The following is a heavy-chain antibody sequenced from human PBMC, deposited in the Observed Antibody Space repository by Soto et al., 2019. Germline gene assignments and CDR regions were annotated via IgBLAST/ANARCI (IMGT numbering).Heavy chain of an antibody. CDR2: IYYTGTT. J-gene: IGHJ4*02. V-gene: IGHV4-39*02. CDR3: ARDGVEAGLYLDN. CDR1: GGSISSDSYY. Sequence: SETLSLTCTVSGGSISSDSYYWGWIRQPPGKGLEWLGSIYYTGTTYYNPSLKSRVTISVDTSKNHFSLKLSSVTAEDTAVYYCARDGVEAGLYLDNWGQGTLVTVSS. D-gene: IGHD6-19*01.